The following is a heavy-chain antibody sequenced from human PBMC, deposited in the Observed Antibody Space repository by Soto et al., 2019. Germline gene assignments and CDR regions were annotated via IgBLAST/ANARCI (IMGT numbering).Heavy chain of an antibody. J-gene: IGHJ4*02. Sequence: EVQLVESGGGLVQPGGSLRLSCAASGFTFSSYSMNWVRQAPGKGLEWISYISDSSRTIYYADSVKGRFTISRDNAKNSLYLQLNSLGAEDRAVYYCTRDRYSYGLGRYWGQGTLVIVSS. D-gene: IGHD5-18*01. CDR1: GFTFSSYS. CDR3: TRDRYSYGLGRY. CDR2: ISDSSRTI. V-gene: IGHV3-48*01.